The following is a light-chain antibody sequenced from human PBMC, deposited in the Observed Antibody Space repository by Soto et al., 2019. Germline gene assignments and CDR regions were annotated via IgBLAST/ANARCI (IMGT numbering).Light chain of an antibody. Sequence: EIVMPQSPATLSVSPGDRAPLSCRASQSVSSNLAWYQQKPGQAPRLLIYGASTRATGIPARFSGRGSGTEFTLTVTSLQSEDFAVYYCQQYNNWPPITFGQGTRLEIK. CDR2: GAS. CDR3: QQYNNWPPIT. V-gene: IGKV3-15*01. J-gene: IGKJ5*01. CDR1: QSVSSN.